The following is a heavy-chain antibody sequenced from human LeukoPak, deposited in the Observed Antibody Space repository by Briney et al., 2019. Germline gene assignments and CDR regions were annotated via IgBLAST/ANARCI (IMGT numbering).Heavy chain of an antibody. D-gene: IGHD3-10*01. CDR3: ARDGQTYYYGSGSYSVDAFDI. V-gene: IGHV3-21*01. J-gene: IGHJ3*02. CDR1: GFTFSSYS. CDR2: ISSSSSYI. Sequence: GGSLRLSCAASGFTFSSYSMNWVRQAPGKGLEWVSSISSSSSYIYYADSVKGRFTISRDNAKNSLYLQMNSLRAEDTAVYYCARDGQTYYYGSGSYSVDAFDIWGQGTMVTVSS.